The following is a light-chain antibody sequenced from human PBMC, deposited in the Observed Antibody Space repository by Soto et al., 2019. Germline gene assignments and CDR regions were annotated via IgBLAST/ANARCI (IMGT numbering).Light chain of an antibody. CDR3: SSYAGRNIDYV. CDR1: SSDVGGYNY. J-gene: IGLJ1*01. Sequence: QSALTQPSSASGSPGQSVTISCTGTSSDVGGYNYVSWYQQHPGKVPKLMIYEVSKRPSGVPDRFSGSKSGNTASLTVSGLQAEDEADYYCSSYAGRNIDYVFGTGTKLTVL. CDR2: EVS. V-gene: IGLV2-8*01.